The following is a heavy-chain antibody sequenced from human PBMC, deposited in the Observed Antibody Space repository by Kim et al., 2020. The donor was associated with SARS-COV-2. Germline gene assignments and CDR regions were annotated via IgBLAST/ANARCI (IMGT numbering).Heavy chain of an antibody. J-gene: IGHJ6*02. CDR3: AKDFSAMTYYYYYGMDV. V-gene: IGHV3-30*02. Sequence: VKGRFTISRDNSKNTLYLQMNSLRAEDTAVYYCAKDFSAMTYYYYYGMDVWGQGTTVTVSS. D-gene: IGHD2-2*01.